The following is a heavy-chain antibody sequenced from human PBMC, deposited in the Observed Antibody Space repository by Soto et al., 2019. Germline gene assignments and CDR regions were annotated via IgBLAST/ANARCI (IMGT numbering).Heavy chain of an antibody. CDR1: GGSISSGGYY. CDR2: IYYSGST. D-gene: IGHD3-3*01. CDR3: ARAGGSITIFGVVNRWFDP. J-gene: IGHJ5*02. V-gene: IGHV4-31*03. Sequence: SETLSLTCTVSGGSISSGGYYWSWIRQHPGKGLEWIGYIYYSGSTYYNPSLKSRVTISVDTSKNQFSLKLSSVTAADTAVYYCARAGGSITIFGVVNRWFDPWGQGTLVTVSS.